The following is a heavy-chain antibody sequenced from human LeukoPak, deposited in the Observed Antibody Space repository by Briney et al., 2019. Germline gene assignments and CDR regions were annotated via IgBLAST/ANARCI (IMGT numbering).Heavy chain of an antibody. V-gene: IGHV3-23*01. CDR3: AKDRSIAAGDGAFDI. CDR1: GFTFSSYA. J-gene: IGHJ3*02. Sequence: GESLRLSCAASGFTFSSYAMSWVRQAPGKGLEWVSSVSGNGGSTYYADSVKGRFTISRDNPRNTMYLQMNSPRDEDTAVYYCAKDRSIAAGDGAFDIWGQGTMVTVSS. D-gene: IGHD6-13*01. CDR2: VSGNGGST.